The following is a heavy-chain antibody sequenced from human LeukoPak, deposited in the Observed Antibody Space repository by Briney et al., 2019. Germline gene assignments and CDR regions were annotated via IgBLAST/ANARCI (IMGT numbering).Heavy chain of an antibody. V-gene: IGHV3-33*01. Sequence: SGRSLRLSCAASGFTFSSYGMHWVRQAPGKGLEWVAVIWYDGSNKYYADSVKGRFTISRDNAKNSLYLQMNSLRAEDTAVYYCARDSGDYEFLYYYYGMDVWGQGTTVTVSS. CDR3: ARDSGDYEFLYYYYGMDV. CDR1: GFTFSSYG. J-gene: IGHJ6*02. D-gene: IGHD4-17*01. CDR2: IWYDGSNK.